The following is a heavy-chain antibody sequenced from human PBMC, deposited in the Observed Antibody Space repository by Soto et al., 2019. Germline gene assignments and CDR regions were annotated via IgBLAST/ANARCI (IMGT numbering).Heavy chain of an antibody. J-gene: IGHJ6*02. V-gene: IGHV6-1*01. CDR2: TYYRSKWYN. Sequence: PSQTLSLTCAISGDSVSSNSAAWNWIRQSPSRGLEWLGRTYYRSKWYNDYAVSVKSRITINPDTSKNQFSLQLNSVTPEDTAVYYCARDPIAADGTDYYYGMDVWGQGTTVTVSS. CDR3: ARDPIAADGTDYYYGMDV. D-gene: IGHD6-13*01. CDR1: GDSVSSNSAA.